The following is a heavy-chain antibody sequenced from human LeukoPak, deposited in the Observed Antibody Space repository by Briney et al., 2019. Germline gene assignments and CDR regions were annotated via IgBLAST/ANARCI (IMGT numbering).Heavy chain of an antibody. D-gene: IGHD3-16*01. CDR2: ISSDGGST. Sequence: GGSLRLSCAASGFIFSTYPMHWVRQAPGKGLEWVAVISSDGGSTYYADSVKGRFTLSSDSSRNTVYFQLNNLRVEDTAIYYCAKASWVSSTDAVRWGQGTLVTVSS. CDR3: AKASWVSSTDAVR. CDR1: GFIFSTYP. J-gene: IGHJ4*02. V-gene: IGHV3-30*07.